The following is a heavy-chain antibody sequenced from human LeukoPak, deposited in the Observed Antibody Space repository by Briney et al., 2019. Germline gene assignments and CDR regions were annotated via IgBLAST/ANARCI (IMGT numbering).Heavy chain of an antibody. J-gene: IGHJ4*02. V-gene: IGHV5-51*01. Sequence: GESLKISCKGSGYTFTSYWIGWVRQMPGKGLEWMGIIYPGDSDTRYSLSFQGQVTISVDKSTSTAHLQWNSLKASDTAMYYCARRALDWELLDYWGQGTLVTVSS. D-gene: IGHD1-26*01. CDR2: IYPGDSDT. CDR1: GYTFTSYW. CDR3: ARRALDWELLDY.